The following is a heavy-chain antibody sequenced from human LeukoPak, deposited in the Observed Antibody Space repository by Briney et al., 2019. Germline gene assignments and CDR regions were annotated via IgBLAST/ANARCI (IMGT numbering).Heavy chain of an antibody. CDR2: IRSDGINK. CDR1: GFTFSTYG. V-gene: IGHV3-30*02. J-gene: IGHJ4*02. CDR3: ARDRSSWSEGFDY. Sequence: LPGGSLRLSCAASGFTFSTYGMHWVRQAPGKGLEWVAFIRSDGINKCYADSVKGRFTISRDNAKNSLYLQMNSLRAEDTAVYYCARDRSSWSEGFDYWGQGTLVTVSS. D-gene: IGHD6-13*01.